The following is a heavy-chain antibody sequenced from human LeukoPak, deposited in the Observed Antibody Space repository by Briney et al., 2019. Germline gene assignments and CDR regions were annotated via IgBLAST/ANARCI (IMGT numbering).Heavy chain of an antibody. CDR1: GGSISSSSYY. J-gene: IGHJ5*02. CDR2: IYYSGST. V-gene: IGHV4-39*01. D-gene: IGHD3-3*01. CDR3: ASYYDFWSGFWFDP. Sequence: PSETLSLTCTVSGGSISSSSYYWGWIRQPPGKGLEWIGSIYYSGSTYYNPSLKSRVTISVDTSKNQFSLKLSSVTAADTAVYYCASYYDFWSGFWFDPWGQGTQVTVSS.